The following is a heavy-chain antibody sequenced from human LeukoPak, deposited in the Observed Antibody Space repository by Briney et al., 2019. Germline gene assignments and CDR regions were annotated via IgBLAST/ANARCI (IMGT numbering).Heavy chain of an antibody. CDR3: ARDRNITMVRGVPEY. Sequence: ASVKVSCKASGYTFTSYGISWVRQAPGQGLEWMGWISAYNGNTNYAQKLQGRVTMTTDTSTSTAYMELRSLRSDDTAVYYCARDRNITMVRGVPEYWGQGTLVTVSS. D-gene: IGHD3-10*01. CDR2: ISAYNGNT. J-gene: IGHJ4*02. V-gene: IGHV1-18*01. CDR1: GYTFTSYG.